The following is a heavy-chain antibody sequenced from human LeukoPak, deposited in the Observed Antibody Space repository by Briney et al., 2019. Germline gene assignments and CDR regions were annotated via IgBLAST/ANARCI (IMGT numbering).Heavy chain of an antibody. V-gene: IGHV3-23*01. D-gene: IGHD2-2*01. CDR3: ARGVSTPDS. CDR1: GFTFSPYG. J-gene: IGHJ4*02. CDR2: ITGSGGNT. Sequence: GGSLRLSCAASGFTFSPYGMTWVRQAPGKGLEWVSGITGSGGNTYYADSVKGRFTISRDNSRNTLYLQMNSLRAEDTAVYYCARGVSTPDSWGQGTLVTVSP.